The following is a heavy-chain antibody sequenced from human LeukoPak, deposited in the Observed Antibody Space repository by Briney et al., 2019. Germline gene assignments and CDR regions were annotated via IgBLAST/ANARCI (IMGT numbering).Heavy chain of an antibody. CDR1: GYSISSGYY. D-gene: IGHD6-13*01. Sequence: SETLSLTCAVSGYSISSGYYWGWIRQSPGKGLEWIGSIYHSGSTYYNPSLKSRVTISVDTSKNQFSLKLSSVTAADTAVYYCARHGEQQLVLFDYWGQGTLVTVSS. J-gene: IGHJ4*02. CDR3: ARHGEQQLVLFDY. V-gene: IGHV4-38-2*01. CDR2: IYHSGST.